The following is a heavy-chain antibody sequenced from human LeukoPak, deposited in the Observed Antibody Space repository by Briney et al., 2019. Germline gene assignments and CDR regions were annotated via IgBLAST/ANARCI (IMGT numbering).Heavy chain of an antibody. Sequence: GGSLRLSCAASGFTFSSYAMSWVRQAPGKGLEWVSAISGSGGSTYYADSVKGRFTISRDNSKNTLYLRMNSLRAEDTAVYYCAKHKYFDWLLSSNFDYWGQGTLVTVSS. CDR2: ISGSGGST. CDR1: GFTFSSYA. J-gene: IGHJ4*02. V-gene: IGHV3-23*01. CDR3: AKHKYFDWLLSSNFDY. D-gene: IGHD3-9*01.